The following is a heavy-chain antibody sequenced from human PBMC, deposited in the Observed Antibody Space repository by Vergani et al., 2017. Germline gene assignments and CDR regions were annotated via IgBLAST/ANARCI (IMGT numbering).Heavy chain of an antibody. CDR2: LTGGGGRT. V-gene: IGHV3-23*01. CDR3: VKDAGNYENFFDS. CDR1: GFPFSTYA. J-gene: IGHJ4*02. D-gene: IGHD1-7*01. Sequence: EVQLLESGGSLKQPGGSVRLSCAASGFPFSTYAMHWVRQTPGKGLEWVSALTGGGGRTYYADSFKGRFIISRDNSRDTLYLQMNSLRPEDTTTYYCVKDAGNYENFFDSWGQGTLVTVSS.